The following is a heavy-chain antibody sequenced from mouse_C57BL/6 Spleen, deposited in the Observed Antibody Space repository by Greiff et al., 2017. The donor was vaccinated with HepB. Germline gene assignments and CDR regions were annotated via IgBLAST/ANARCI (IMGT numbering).Heavy chain of an antibody. CDR1: GHTFTSYW. CDR2: IYPGSGST. D-gene: IGHD3-3*01. J-gene: IGHJ2*01. CDR3: ARSWDRDY. V-gene: IGHV1-55*01. Sequence: QVQLQQPGAELVKPGASVKMSCKASGHTFTSYWITWVKQRPGQGLEWIGDIYPGSGSTNYNEKFKSKATLPVDTSSSKAYMQLSSLTSEDSAVYYCARSWDRDYWGQGTTLTVSS.